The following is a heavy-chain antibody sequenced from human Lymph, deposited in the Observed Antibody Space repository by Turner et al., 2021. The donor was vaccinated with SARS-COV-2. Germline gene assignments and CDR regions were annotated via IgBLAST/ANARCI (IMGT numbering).Heavy chain of an antibody. V-gene: IGHV1-69*01. J-gene: IGHJ4*02. CDR2: IIPIVGTA. D-gene: IGHD2-2*01. Sequence: QVQLVQSGAEVKKPGSSVKVSCQASGGTFSSYAISWVRQAPGQGLEWMGEIIPIVGTANYAQKFQGRVTSTADASTSTAHMELSSLRSEDTAVYYCARGSRDCSSTSCYPFFDYWGQGTLVTVSS. CDR3: ARGSRDCSSTSCYPFFDY. CDR1: GGTFSSYA.